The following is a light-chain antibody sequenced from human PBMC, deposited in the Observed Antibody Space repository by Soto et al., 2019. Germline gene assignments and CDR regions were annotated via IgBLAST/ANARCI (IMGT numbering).Light chain of an antibody. CDR2: TAS. V-gene: IGKV1-27*01. Sequence: DIQMTQSPSSLSASVGDRVTITCWASQDISNYLAWYQQKPGKVPELLIYTASTLQSGVPSRFSGSGSGTDFTLTISSLQPEDFATYYCLQHYNFSWTFGQGTKVDIK. CDR3: LQHYNFSWT. CDR1: QDISNY. J-gene: IGKJ1*01.